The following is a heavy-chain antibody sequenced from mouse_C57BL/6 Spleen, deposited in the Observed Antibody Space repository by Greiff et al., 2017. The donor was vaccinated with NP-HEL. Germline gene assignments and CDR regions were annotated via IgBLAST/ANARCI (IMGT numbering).Heavy chain of an antibody. Sequence: VQLQQPGAELVKPGASVKLSCKASGYTFTSYWMHWVKQRPGRGLEWIGRIDPNSGGTKYNEKFKSKATLTVDKPSSTAYMQLSSLTSEDSAVYYCAIYYYGSSYIYYAMDYWGQGTSVTVSS. CDR2: IDPNSGGT. CDR3: AIYYYGSSYIYYAMDY. J-gene: IGHJ4*01. V-gene: IGHV1-72*01. CDR1: GYTFTSYW. D-gene: IGHD1-1*01.